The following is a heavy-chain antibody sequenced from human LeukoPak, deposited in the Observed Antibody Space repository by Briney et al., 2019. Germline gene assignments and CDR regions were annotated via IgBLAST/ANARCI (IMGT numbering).Heavy chain of an antibody. Sequence: GGSLRLSCAASGFTVTNNYMNWVRQAPGKGLEWVSVIYSDGSTFYSDSVKGRFTISRHNSKNIVYLQMNSLRAEDTAVYYCARGGGVVALQRWGQGTLVTVSS. CDR3: ARGGGVVALQR. V-gene: IGHV3-53*01. CDR2: IYSDGST. J-gene: IGHJ4*02. CDR1: GFTVTNNY. D-gene: IGHD3-22*01.